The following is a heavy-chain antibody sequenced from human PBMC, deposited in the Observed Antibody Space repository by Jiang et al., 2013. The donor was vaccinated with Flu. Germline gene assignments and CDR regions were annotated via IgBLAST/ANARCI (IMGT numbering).Heavy chain of an antibody. V-gene: IGHV1-2*04. CDR3: ARGDVVIVPAAIPVNYYYYGMDV. Sequence: ASVKVSCKASGYTFTGYYMHWVRQAPGQGLEWMGWINLTVVAQTMHRSFRAGVTMTRDTSISTAYMELSRLRSDDTAVYYCARGDVVIVPAAIPVNYYYYGMDVWGQGTTVTVSS. D-gene: IGHD2-2*02. CDR2: INLTVVA. J-gene: IGHJ6*02. CDR1: GYTFTGYY.